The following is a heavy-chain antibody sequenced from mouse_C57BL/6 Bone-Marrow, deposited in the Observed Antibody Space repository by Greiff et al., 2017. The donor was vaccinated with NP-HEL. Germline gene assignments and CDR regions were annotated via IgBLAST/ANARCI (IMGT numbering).Heavy chain of an antibody. Sequence: EVNVVESGGGLVQSGRSLRLSCATSGFTFSDFYMEWVRQAPGKGLEGIAARRNKANDYTTEYSASVKGRFIVSRDTSQSILYLQMNALRAEDTAIYYCARDASDYYGSSYWYFDVWGTGTTVTVSS. CDR3: ARDASDYYGSSYWYFDV. J-gene: IGHJ1*03. V-gene: IGHV7-1*01. CDR2: RRNKANDYTT. CDR1: GFTFSDFY. D-gene: IGHD1-1*01.